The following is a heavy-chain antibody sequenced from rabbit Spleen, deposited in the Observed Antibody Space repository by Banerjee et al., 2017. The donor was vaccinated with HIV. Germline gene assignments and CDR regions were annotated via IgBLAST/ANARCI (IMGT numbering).Heavy chain of an antibody. Sequence: QEQLVESGGGLVKPEGSLTLTCKASGFSFSYTAVMCWVRQAPGKGLEWIACINTSHGDTVYANWAKGRFTISKTSSTTMTLQMTSMTAADTATYFCARDLPGVIGWNFNLWGPGTLVTVS. D-gene: IGHD1-1*01. CDR2: INTSHGDT. CDR3: ARDLPGVIGWNFNL. J-gene: IGHJ4*01. V-gene: IGHV1S45*01. CDR1: GFSFSYTAV.